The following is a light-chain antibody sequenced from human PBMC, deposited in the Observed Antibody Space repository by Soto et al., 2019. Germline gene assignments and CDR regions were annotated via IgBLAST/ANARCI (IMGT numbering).Light chain of an antibody. CDR1: SSDIGGYNR. V-gene: IGLV2-18*02. Sequence: QSVLTQPPSVSGSPGQSVTLSCTGTSSDIGGYNRVSWYQQPPGTAPKLMIYDVSNRPSGVPDRFSGSKSGNTASLTISGLQAEDEADYYCSSYASSSTWVFGGGTKLTVL. J-gene: IGLJ3*02. CDR3: SSYASSSTWV. CDR2: DVS.